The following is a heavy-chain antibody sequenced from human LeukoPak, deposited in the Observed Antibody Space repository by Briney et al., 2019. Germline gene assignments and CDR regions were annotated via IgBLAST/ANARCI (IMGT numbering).Heavy chain of an antibody. D-gene: IGHD7-27*01. Sequence: SETLSLTCTVSGGSISSSSHYWGWIRQPPGKGLEWIGRIYTSGSTNYNPSLKSRVTMSVDTSKNQFSLKLSSVTAADTAVYYCARDQGAGDRYFDLWGRGTLVTVSS. J-gene: IGHJ2*01. CDR3: ARDQGAGDRYFDL. CDR2: IYTSGST. V-gene: IGHV4-39*07. CDR1: GGSISSSSHY.